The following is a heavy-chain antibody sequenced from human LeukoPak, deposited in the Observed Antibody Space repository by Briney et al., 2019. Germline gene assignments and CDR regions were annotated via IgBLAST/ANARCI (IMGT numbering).Heavy chain of an antibody. J-gene: IGHJ4*02. CDR1: GFTFSSYS. CDR2: ISSSSSYI. Sequence: GGSLRLSCAASGFTFSSYSMNWVRQAPGKGLEWVSSISSSSSYIYYADSVKGRFTISRDNAKNSLYLQMNSLRAEDTAVYYCARVKTTVVTRATMDYWGQGTLVTASS. V-gene: IGHV3-21*01. D-gene: IGHD4-23*01. CDR3: ARVKTTVVTRATMDY.